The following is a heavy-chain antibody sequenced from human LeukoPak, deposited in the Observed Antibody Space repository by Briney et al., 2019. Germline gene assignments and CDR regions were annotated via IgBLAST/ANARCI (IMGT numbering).Heavy chain of an antibody. J-gene: IGHJ6*02. D-gene: IGHD4-17*01. Sequence: ASVKVSCKASGYTFTSYDINWVRQATGQRLEWMGWINAGNGNTKYSQKFQGRVTITRDTSASTAYMELSSLRSEDTAVYYCARVGDYGDSYNSLNYYYYGMDVWGQGTTVTVSS. CDR2: INAGNGNT. CDR3: ARVGDYGDSYNSLNYYYYGMDV. CDR1: GYTFTSYD. V-gene: IGHV1-3*01.